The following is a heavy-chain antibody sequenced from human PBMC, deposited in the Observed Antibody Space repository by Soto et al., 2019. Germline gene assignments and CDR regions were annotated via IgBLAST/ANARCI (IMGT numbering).Heavy chain of an antibody. CDR1: GFTFSNYA. V-gene: IGHV3-30*18. CDR3: AKDKGVFNWATSYFDY. CDR2: TSYDGNNE. Sequence: GGSLRLSCAASGFTFSNYAMHWVRQAPGKGLEWVALTSYDGNNEYYTDSVKGRFTISRDNSKNTLFLQMNSPRPEDTAVYYCAKDKGVFNWATSYFDYWGQGAMVTVYS. D-gene: IGHD1-1*01. J-gene: IGHJ4*02.